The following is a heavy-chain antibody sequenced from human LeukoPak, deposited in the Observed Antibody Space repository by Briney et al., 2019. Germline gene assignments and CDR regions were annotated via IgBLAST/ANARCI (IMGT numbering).Heavy chain of an antibody. D-gene: IGHD2-2*01. CDR3: ARDGVCSSTSCYWGENY. V-gene: IGHV1-69*01. J-gene: IGHJ4*02. CDR1: GGTFNSYA. CDR2: IIPIFGTA. Sequence: GASVSVSCRASGGTFNSYAISWVRQAPGQGLEWMGGIIPIFGTANYAQKFQGRVTITADESTSTAYMELSSLRSEDTAVYYCARDGVCSSTSCYWGENYWGQGTLVTVSS.